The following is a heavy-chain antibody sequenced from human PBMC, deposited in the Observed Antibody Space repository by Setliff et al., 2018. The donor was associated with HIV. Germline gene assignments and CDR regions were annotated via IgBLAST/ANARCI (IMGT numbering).Heavy chain of an antibody. CDR2: IHYTGST. Sequence: SETLSLTCSVSGGSVSSVNYYWSWIRQPPGKGLEWIGYIHYTGSTTYNPSLKSRVTISVDTSKNQFSLKLSSVTAADTAVYYCARRIYGNNPYFDYWSQGTLVTVS. CDR3: ARRIYGNNPYFDY. V-gene: IGHV4-61*01. CDR1: GGSVSSVNYY. J-gene: IGHJ4*02. D-gene: IGHD4-17*01.